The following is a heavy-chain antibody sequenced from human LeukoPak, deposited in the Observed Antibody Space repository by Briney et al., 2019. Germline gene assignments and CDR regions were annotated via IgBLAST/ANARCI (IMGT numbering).Heavy chain of an antibody. CDR3: ARDWEGVVAATLVYYYYYMDV. V-gene: IGHV3-48*01. J-gene: IGHJ6*03. CDR1: GFTFSSYS. CDR2: LSSSSTI. Sequence: AGGSLRLSCAASGFTFSSYSMKWVRQVPGEWMEWVGYLSSSSTIYYSHSVKGRFTISRDNAKNSLYLQMHRLRAEDTAVYYCARDWEGVVAATLVYYYYYMDVWGKGTTVTVSS. D-gene: IGHD2-15*01.